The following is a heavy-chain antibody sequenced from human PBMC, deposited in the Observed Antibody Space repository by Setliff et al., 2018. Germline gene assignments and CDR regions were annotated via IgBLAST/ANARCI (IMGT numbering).Heavy chain of an antibody. CDR2: FDPEDGET. Sequence: ASVKVSCKVSGYTLTELSMHWVRQAPGKGLEWMGGFDPEDGETIYAQKFQGRVTMTEDTSTSTAYMELSSLRSEDTAVYYCARDPWQWLTTFTSAEYFQHWGQGTLVTVSS. V-gene: IGHV1-24*01. D-gene: IGHD6-19*01. J-gene: IGHJ1*01. CDR1: GYTLTELS. CDR3: ARDPWQWLTTFTSAEYFQH.